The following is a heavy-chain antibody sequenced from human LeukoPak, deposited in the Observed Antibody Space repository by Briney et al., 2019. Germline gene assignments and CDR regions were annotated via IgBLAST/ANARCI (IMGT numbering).Heavy chain of an antibody. Sequence: SETLSLTCSVSGGSITSYYWSWIRQSPGKGLEWIGYIDHSGTTSCKPSLKSRVTISVDTSKNQVSLSLRSVGGADTAVYYCARVPYSGRIEFYYMDVWGKGTTVTVSS. V-gene: IGHV4-59*01. D-gene: IGHD4-11*01. J-gene: IGHJ6*03. CDR1: GGSITSYY. CDR2: IDHSGTT. CDR3: ARVPYSGRIEFYYMDV.